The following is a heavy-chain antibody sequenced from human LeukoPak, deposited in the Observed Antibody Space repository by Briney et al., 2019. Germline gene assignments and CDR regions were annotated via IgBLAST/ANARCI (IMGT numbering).Heavy chain of an antibody. J-gene: IGHJ4*02. CDR3: AGGVRWELLDY. CDR1: GFTFSSYA. D-gene: IGHD1-26*01. V-gene: IGHV3-30*04. CDR2: ISYDGSNK. Sequence: GRSLRLSCAASGFTFSSYAMHWVRQAPGKGLEWVAVISYDGSNKYYADSVKGRFTISRDNSKNTLYLQMNSLRAEDTAVYYCAGGVRWELLDYWGQGTLVTVSS.